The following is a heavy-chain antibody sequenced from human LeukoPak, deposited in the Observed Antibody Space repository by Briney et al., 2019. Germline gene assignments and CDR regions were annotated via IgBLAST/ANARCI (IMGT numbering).Heavy chain of an antibody. J-gene: IGHJ4*02. D-gene: IGHD4-17*01. Sequence: SETLSLTCTVSGGSISSYYWSWIRQPPGKGLEWIGYIYYSGSTNYNPSLKSRVSISVDTSKNQFSLKLSSVTAADTAVYYCARGGHDYGDYVFDYWGQGTLVTVSS. CDR2: IYYSGST. CDR3: ARGGHDYGDYVFDY. V-gene: IGHV4-59*01. CDR1: GGSISSYY.